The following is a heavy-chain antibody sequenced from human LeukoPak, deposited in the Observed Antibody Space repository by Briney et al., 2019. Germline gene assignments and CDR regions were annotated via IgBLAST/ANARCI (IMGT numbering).Heavy chain of an antibody. CDR2: IYYSGST. CDR3: ARYYYGSGSYYYFDY. D-gene: IGHD3-10*01. J-gene: IGHJ4*02. V-gene: IGHV4-39*07. Sequence: SETLSLTCTVSGGSINSSIYHWGWIRQPPGKGLGWIGNIYYSGSTYYNPSLKSRVTISVDTSKNQLSLKLRSVTAADTAVYYCARYYYGSGSYYYFDYWGQGTLVTVSS. CDR1: GGSINSSIYH.